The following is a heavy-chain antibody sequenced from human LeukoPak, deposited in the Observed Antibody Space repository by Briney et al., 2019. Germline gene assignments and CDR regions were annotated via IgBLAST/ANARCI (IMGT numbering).Heavy chain of an antibody. CDR3: ANLRVAEDY. V-gene: IGHV3-74*01. J-gene: IGHJ4*02. Sequence: PGGSLRLSCAASGFTFSGSWMHWVRQAPGKGLVWVSRIKGDGIETNYADSVKGRFTVSRDNAKNTLYLQMNSLRAEDTAVYYCANLRVAEDYWGQGTLVTVSS. D-gene: IGHD6-19*01. CDR2: IKGDGIET. CDR1: GFTFSGSW.